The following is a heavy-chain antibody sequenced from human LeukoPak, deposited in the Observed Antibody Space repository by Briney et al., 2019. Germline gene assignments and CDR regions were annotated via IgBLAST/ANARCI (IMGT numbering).Heavy chain of an antibody. CDR3: ARGMDYYDSSGYNWFDP. D-gene: IGHD3-22*01. Sequence: GGVLRLSCAASGFTFSSYWMHWVRQAPGEGLVWVSRNSDGSSTSYADSVKGRFTISRDNAKNTLYLQMNSLRAEDTAVYYCARGMDYYDSSGYNWFDPWGQGTLVTVSS. CDR2: NSDGSST. J-gene: IGHJ5*02. V-gene: IGHV3-74*01. CDR1: GFTFSSYW.